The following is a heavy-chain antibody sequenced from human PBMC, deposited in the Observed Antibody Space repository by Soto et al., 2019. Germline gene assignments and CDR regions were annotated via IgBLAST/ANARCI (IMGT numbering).Heavy chain of an antibody. D-gene: IGHD3-16*02. Sequence: SETLSLTCSVSGGSISSYYWSWILQPPGKGLEWIGYIYYSGSTNYNPSLKSRVTISVDTSKNQFSLKLSSVTAAGTAVYYCARHEYDYIWGSYRSVDYWGQGTLVTVSS. CDR1: GGSISSYY. V-gene: IGHV4-59*08. CDR3: ARHEYDYIWGSYRSVDY. CDR2: IYYSGST. J-gene: IGHJ4*02.